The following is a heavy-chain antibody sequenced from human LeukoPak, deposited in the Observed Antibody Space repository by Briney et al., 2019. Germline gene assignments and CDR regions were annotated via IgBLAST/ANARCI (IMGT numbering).Heavy chain of an antibody. CDR1: GFTFDDYA. CDR2: ISWNSGSI. CDR3: AKAGGMDTAMANNWFDP. V-gene: IGHV3-9*01. Sequence: PGGSLRLSCAASGFTFDDYAMHWVRQAPGKGLEWVSGISWNSGSIGYADSVKGRFTISKDNAKNSLYLQMNSLRAEDTALYYCAKAGGMDTAMANNWFDPWGQGTLVTVSS. D-gene: IGHD5-18*01. J-gene: IGHJ5*02.